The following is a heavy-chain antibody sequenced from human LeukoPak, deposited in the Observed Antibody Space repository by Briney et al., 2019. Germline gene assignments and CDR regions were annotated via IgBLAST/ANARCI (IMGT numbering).Heavy chain of an antibody. CDR2: IIPIFGTA. CDR3: ASGVGGLYSWFDP. V-gene: IGHV1-69*05. Sequence: SVKVSCKASGGTFSSYAISWVRRAPGQGLEWMGGIIPIFGTANYAQKFQGRVTITTDESTSTAYMELSSLRSEDTAVYYCASGVGGLYSWFDPWGQGTLVSVSS. J-gene: IGHJ5*02. D-gene: IGHD2-8*02. CDR1: GGTFSSYA.